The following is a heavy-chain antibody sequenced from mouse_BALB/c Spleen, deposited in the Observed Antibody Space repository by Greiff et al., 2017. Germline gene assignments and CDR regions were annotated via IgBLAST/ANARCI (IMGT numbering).Heavy chain of an antibody. CDR2: IRNKANGYTT. CDR3: ARDGDGNYSFDY. V-gene: IGHV7-3*02. CDR1: GFTFTDYY. D-gene: IGHD2-1*01. Sequence: EVHLVESGGGLVQPGGSLRLSCATSGFTFTDYYMSWVRQPPGKALEWLGFIRNKANGYTTEYSASVKGRFTISRDNSQSILYLQMNTLRAEDSATYYCARDGDGNYSFDYWGQGTTLTVSS. J-gene: IGHJ2*01.